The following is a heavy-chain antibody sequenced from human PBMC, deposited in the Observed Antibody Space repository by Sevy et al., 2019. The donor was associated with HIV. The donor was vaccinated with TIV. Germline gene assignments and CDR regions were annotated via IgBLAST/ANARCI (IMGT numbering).Heavy chain of an antibody. CDR2: IKPDGSDK. V-gene: IGHV3-7*01. Sequence: GGSLRLSCAASGFTFSKYWMSWVRQAPGKGLEWVANIKPDGSDKYYVGSLKGRFTIYRDNAKISLYLEMNNLGAEDTAVYYCARVIDYGELGNWFDPWGQRTLVTGSS. D-gene: IGHD4-17*01. J-gene: IGHJ5*02. CDR3: ARVIDYGELGNWFDP. CDR1: GFTFSKYW.